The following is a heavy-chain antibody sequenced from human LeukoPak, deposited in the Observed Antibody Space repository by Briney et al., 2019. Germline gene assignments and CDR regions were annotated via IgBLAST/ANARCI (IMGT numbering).Heavy chain of an antibody. CDR3: ARSPLQYFDYFDY. CDR2: ISGSGNTE. J-gene: IGHJ4*02. CDR1: GFTFSFSDHY. Sequence: PGGSLRLSCAASGFTFSFSDHYMGWIRQAPGKGLDWVSYISGSGNTEHYADSVKGRFTISRDNAKNSLYLQMNSLRADDTAVYYCARSPLQYFDYFDYWGQGALVTVSS. V-gene: IGHV3-11*01. D-gene: IGHD3-9*01.